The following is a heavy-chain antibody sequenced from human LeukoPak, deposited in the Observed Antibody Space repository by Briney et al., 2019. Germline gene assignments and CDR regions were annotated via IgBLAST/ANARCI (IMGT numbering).Heavy chain of an antibody. CDR2: ISYDGSNK. CDR3: ARSLSLYSYGYYFDY. CDR1: GFTFSSYA. Sequence: GRSLRFSCAASGFTFSSYAMHWVRQAPGKGLEWVAVISYDGSNKYYADSVKGRFTISRDNSKNTLYLQMNSLRAEDTAVYYCARSLSLYSYGYYFDYWGQGTLVTVSS. V-gene: IGHV3-30*04. J-gene: IGHJ4*02. D-gene: IGHD5-18*01.